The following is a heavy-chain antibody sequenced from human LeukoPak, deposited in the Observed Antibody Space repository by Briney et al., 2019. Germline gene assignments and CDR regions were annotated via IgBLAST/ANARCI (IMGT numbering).Heavy chain of an antibody. V-gene: IGHV3-30*02. J-gene: IGHJ4*02. CDR1: GFTFSNYG. CDR2: MRYDGSYQ. D-gene: IGHD2-2*02. CDR3: AKGSIPSTAGPYYLDY. Sequence: GGSLRLSCAASGFTFSNYGMYWVRQAPGKGLEWVTFMRYDGSYQYYEGSVRGRFTISRDTSKNTLYLQMNSLTPQDTAIYYCAKGSIPSTAGPYYLDYWGQGTLVSVSS.